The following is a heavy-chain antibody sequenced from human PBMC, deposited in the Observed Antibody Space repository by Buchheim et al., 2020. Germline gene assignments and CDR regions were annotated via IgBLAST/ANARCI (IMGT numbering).Heavy chain of an antibody. CDR3: ARGYQLLYDDYYGTSAYGMDV. CDR2: IWYDGSNK. V-gene: IGHV3-33*01. D-gene: IGHD2-2*02. J-gene: IGHJ6*02. Sequence: QVQLVESGGGVVQPGRSLRLSCAASGFTFSSYGMHWVRQAPGKGLEWVAVIWYDGSNKYYADSVKGRFTISRDNSKNTLHLQMNSLRAEDTAVYYCARGYQLLYDDYYGTSAYGMDVWGQGTT. CDR1: GFTFSSYG.